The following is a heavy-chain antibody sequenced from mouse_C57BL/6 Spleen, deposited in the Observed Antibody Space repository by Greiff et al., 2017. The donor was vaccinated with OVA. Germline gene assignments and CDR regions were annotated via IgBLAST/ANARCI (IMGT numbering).Heavy chain of an antibody. D-gene: IGHD2-2*01. CDR3: ARGGLGWGYPFDY. CDR2: IHPNSGST. Sequence: VQLQQSGAELVKPGASVKLSCKASGYTFTSYWMHWVKQRPGQGLEWIGMIHPNSGSTNYNEKFKSKATLTVDKSSSTAYMQLSSLTSEDSAVYYCARGGLGWGYPFDYWGQGTTLTVSS. CDR1: GYTFTSYW. V-gene: IGHV1-64*01. J-gene: IGHJ2*01.